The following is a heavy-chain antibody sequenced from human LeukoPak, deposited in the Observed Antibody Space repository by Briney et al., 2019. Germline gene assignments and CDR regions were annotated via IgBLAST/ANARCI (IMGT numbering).Heavy chain of an antibody. CDR1: GVSISSGGYY. CDR2: MYYSGST. V-gene: IGHV4-31*03. CDR3: ARAFGSDRWFDY. D-gene: IGHD3-10*01. Sequence: KSSETLSLTCTVSGVSISSGGYYWSWIRQHPGKGLEWIGYMYYSGSTYYNPSLKSRVTISVDTSKNQFSLKLSSVTAADTAVYYCARAFGSDRWFDYWGQGTLVTVSS. J-gene: IGHJ4*02.